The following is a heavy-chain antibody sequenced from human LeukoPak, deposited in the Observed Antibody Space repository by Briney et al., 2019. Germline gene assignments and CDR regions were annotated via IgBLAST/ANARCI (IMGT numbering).Heavy chain of an antibody. J-gene: IGHJ4*02. Sequence: PGGSLRLSCAASGFAFSSHSMNWVRQAPGKGLEWVSSISSSSSYIYYADSPKGRFAISRDNAKNPLYLQMDSLRAEDTALYYCAKGHLGYCSTSCPAPDYWGQGTLVTVSS. CDR2: ISSSSSYI. CDR3: AKGHLGYCSTSCPAPDY. CDR1: GFAFSSHS. V-gene: IGHV3-21*04. D-gene: IGHD2-2*01.